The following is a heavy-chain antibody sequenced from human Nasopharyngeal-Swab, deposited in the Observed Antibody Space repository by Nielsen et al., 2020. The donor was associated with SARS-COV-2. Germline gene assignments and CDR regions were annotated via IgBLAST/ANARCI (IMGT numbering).Heavy chain of an antibody. Sequence: ESLKISCTASGFTFSSYWMHWVRQAPGKGLEWIGEINHDGSNNNNPSLGSRVIISGDTSKNQFSLKLYSVTAADTAVYYCARGKDGYYPAGPRGFWAFDIWGQGTMVTVSS. CDR1: GFTFSSYW. J-gene: IGHJ3*02. V-gene: IGHV4-34*01. CDR2: INHDGSN. D-gene: IGHD3-22*01. CDR3: ARGKDGYYPAGPRGFWAFDI.